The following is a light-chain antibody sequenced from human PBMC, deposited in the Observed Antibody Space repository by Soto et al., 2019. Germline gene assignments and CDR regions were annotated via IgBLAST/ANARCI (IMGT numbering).Light chain of an antibody. J-gene: IGKJ1*01. CDR3: QQYSSYPRT. CDR2: AAS. Sequence: AIRMTQSPSSFSASTGDRVTITCRASQGISSYLAWYQQKPGKAPKLLIYAASTLQSGVPSRFSGSGSGTDFTLTISCLQSEDFATYYCQQYSSYPRTFGQGTKV. CDR1: QGISSY. V-gene: IGKV1-8*01.